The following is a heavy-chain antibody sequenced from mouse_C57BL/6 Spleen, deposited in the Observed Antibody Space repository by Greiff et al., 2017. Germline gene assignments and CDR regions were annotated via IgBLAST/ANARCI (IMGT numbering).Heavy chain of an antibody. Sequence: EVKLLESGPGLVKPSQSLSLTCSVTGYSITSGYYWNWIRQFPGNKLEWMGYISYDGSNNYNPSLKNRISITRDTSKNQFFLKLNSVTTEDTATYYCARRGYGNYVFYWGQGTTLTVSS. V-gene: IGHV3-6*01. D-gene: IGHD2-1*01. J-gene: IGHJ2*01. CDR1: GYSITSGYY. CDR3: ARRGYGNYVFY. CDR2: ISYDGSN.